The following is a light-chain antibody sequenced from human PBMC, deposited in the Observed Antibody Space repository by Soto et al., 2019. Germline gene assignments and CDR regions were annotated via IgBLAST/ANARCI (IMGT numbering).Light chain of an antibody. CDR3: SSYDGRNNFV. CDR1: SSDIGAYIY. Sequence: QSVLTQPPSASGSPGQSVTISCTGTSSDIGAYIYVSWYQQHPGKAPKLMISEVSRRPSGVPERFSGSKSGNTASLTVSGLQDEDQAHPYCSSYDGRNNFVFGTGTKVTVL. CDR2: EVS. V-gene: IGLV2-8*01. J-gene: IGLJ1*01.